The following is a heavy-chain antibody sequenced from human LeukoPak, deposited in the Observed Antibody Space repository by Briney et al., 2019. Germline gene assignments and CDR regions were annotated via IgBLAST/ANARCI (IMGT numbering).Heavy chain of an antibody. D-gene: IGHD3-3*01. V-gene: IGHV3-30*18. CDR2: ISYDGSNK. CDR1: GFTFSSYG. J-gene: IGHJ6*02. Sequence: GGSLRLSCAASGFTFSSYGMHWVRQAPGKGLEWVAVISYDGSNKYYADSVKGRFTISRDNSKNTLYLQMNSLRAEDTAVYYCAKDTTPSRFLEWLPYYYYYYGMDVWGQGTTVTVPS. CDR3: AKDTTPSRFLEWLPYYYYYYGMDV.